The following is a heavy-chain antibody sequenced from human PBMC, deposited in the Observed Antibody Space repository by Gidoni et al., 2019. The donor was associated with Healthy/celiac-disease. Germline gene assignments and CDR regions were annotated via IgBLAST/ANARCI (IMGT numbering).Heavy chain of an antibody. D-gene: IGHD3-22*01. CDR2: IIPILGIA. CDR1: GGTFSSYT. V-gene: IGHV1-69*02. J-gene: IGHJ3*02. Sequence: QVQLVQSGAEVKKPGSSVKVSCKASGGTFSSYTISWVRQAPGQGLEWMGRIIPILGIANYAQKFQGRVTITADKSTSTAYMELSSLRSEDTAVYYCARGARSYYDSSGYPLASAFDIWGQGTTHRLF. CDR3: ARGARSYYDSSGYPLASAFDI.